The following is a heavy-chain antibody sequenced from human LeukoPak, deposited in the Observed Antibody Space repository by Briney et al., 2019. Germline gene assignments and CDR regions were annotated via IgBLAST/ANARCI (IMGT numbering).Heavy chain of an antibody. CDR3: ARTYRITIFGVLTTDAFDI. D-gene: IGHD3-3*01. Sequence: GESLKISCQGSGYSFTSYWNGWVRQLPGKGLEWMGIIHPGDCDPRYSPSFQGQVTISADKSINTAYLQWSSLKASDTATYYCARTYRITIFGVLTTDAFDIWGQGTMVTVSS. CDR1: GYSFTSYW. J-gene: IGHJ3*02. V-gene: IGHV5-51*01. CDR2: IHPGDCDP.